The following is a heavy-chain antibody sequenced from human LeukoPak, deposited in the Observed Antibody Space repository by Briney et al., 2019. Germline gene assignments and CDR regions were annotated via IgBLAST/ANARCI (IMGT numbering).Heavy chain of an antibody. CDR3: ARAQDHYYNSSGYYYYFDY. J-gene: IGHJ4*02. Sequence: RPGGSLRLSCAASGFTFDDYGMSWFRQAPGKGLDWVSGINWNGGRTGYADSVKGRFTISRDNAKNSLELQMNSLRAEDTALYYCARAQDHYYNSSGYYYYFDYWGQGTLVTVSS. V-gene: IGHV3-20*04. CDR2: INWNGGRT. D-gene: IGHD3-22*01. CDR1: GFTFDDYG.